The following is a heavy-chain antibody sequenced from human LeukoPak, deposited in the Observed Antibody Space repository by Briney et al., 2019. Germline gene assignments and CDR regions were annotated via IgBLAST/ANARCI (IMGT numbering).Heavy chain of an antibody. CDR3: ARDRNSNYPNDY. V-gene: IGHV3-21*01. D-gene: IGHD4-11*01. CDR1: GFTFSSYI. CDR2: ISSSSSYI. J-gene: IGHJ4*02. Sequence: GGSLRLSCAASGFTFSSYIMNWVRQAPGKGLEWVSFISSSSSYIYYADSVKGRFTISRDNAKNSLYLQMNSLRAEDTAVYYCARDRNSNYPNDYWGQGTLVTVSS.